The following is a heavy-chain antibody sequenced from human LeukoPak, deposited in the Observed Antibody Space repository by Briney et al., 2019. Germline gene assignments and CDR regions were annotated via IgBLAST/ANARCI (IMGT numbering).Heavy chain of an antibody. CDR3: AKVIAHLSYAMDV. CDR2: ISRDSRVT. V-gene: IGHV3-9*01. D-gene: IGHD2-15*01. CDR1: GFPFDDYA. J-gene: IGHJ6*02. Sequence: GGSLRLSCAASGFPFDDYAMHWVRQPPGKGLEWVAGISRDSRVTGYADSVKGRFTISRDSGEKFVYLQMNSLRTEDTALYYCAKVIAHLSYAMDVWGQGTTVTVSS.